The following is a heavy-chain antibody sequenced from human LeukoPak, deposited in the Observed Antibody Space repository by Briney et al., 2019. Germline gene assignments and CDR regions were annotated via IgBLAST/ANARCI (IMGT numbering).Heavy chain of an antibody. CDR1: GGSFSGYY. V-gene: IGHV4-34*01. Sequence: KPSEALSLTCAVYGGSFSGYYWSWIRQPPGKGLEWIGEINHSGSTNYNPSLKSRVTISVDTSKNQFSLKLSSVTAADTAVYYCARGRRDGYNSLYFDYWGQGTLVTVSS. CDR3: ARGRRDGYNSLYFDY. D-gene: IGHD5-24*01. CDR2: INHSGST. J-gene: IGHJ4*02.